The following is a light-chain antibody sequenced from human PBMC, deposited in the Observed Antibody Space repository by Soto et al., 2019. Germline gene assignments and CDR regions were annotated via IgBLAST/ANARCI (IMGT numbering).Light chain of an antibody. CDR3: AAWDDSLNGYV. V-gene: IGLV1-44*01. J-gene: IGLJ1*01. CDR1: SSNIGSNT. CDR2: SNN. Sequence: QSVLTQPPSASGTPGQRVTISCSGSSSNIGSNTVNWYQQLPGTAPKLLIYSNNQRPSGVPDRFSVSKSGTSASLAISGLQSEDAADYYCAAWDDSLNGYVFGTGTKVTVL.